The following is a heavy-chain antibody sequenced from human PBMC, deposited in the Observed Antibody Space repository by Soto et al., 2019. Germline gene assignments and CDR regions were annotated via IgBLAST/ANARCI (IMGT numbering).Heavy chain of an antibody. CDR2: ISYSGTT. CDR3: ARYRTGGTGFDY. J-gene: IGHJ4*02. Sequence: QVQLQESGPGLVKPSETLSLTCTVSGGSVSSGSYFWSWIRQPPGKGLEFIGYISYSGTTNYNSSLKRRVTISKEPSEKQFSLKLSSVTAADTAVYYCARYRTGGTGFDYRGQGTLVTVSS. CDR1: GGSVSSGSYF. D-gene: IGHD1-1*01. V-gene: IGHV4-61*01.